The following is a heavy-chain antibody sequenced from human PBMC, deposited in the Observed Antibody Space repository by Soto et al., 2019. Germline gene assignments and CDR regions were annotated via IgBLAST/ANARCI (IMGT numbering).Heavy chain of an antibody. CDR2: IYYSGST. CDR3: ARSGGYYYDSSGYQYFDY. J-gene: IGHJ4*02. V-gene: IGHV4-31*03. CDR1: GGSISSGGYY. Sequence: SETLSLTCTVSGGSISSGGYYWSWIRQHPGKGLEWIGYIYYSGSTYYNPSLKSRVTISVDTSKNQFSLKLSSVTAADTAVYYCARSGGYYYDSSGYQYFDYWGQGTLVTVSS. D-gene: IGHD3-22*01.